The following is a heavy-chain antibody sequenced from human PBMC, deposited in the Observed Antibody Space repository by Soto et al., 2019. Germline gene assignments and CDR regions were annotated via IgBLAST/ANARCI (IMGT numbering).Heavy chain of an antibody. J-gene: IGHJ4*02. V-gene: IGHV3-30-3*01. CDR2: ISYDGSNK. CDR1: GFTFIRYT. Sequence: PWGSLRLSCAASGFTFIRYTMHFFRHSPFKGLEWVAIISYDGSNKFYADSVKGRFTISRDNSKNTLYVQMNSLRAEDTAVFYCARSGGSYFGPFDSWGQGTLVTVSS. D-gene: IGHD1-26*01. CDR3: ARSGGSYFGPFDS.